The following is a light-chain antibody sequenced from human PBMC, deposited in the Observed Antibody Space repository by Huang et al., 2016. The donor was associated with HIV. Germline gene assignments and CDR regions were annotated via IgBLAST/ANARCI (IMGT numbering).Light chain of an antibody. CDR3: MQGTHLFT. V-gene: IGKV2-30*02. Sequence: VVLTQSPLYLSVTLGQPASISCRSSQSLIHSNGNTYLNWFQQRPGQSPRRLISHVSRRESGVPDRFSGSGSGTDFTLKISRVEAEDVGVYYCMQGTHLFTFGGGTRVDIK. J-gene: IGKJ4*01. CDR1: QSLIHSNGNTY. CDR2: HVS.